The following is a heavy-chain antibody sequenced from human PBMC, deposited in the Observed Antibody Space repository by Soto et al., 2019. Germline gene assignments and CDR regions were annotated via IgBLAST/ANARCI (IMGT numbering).Heavy chain of an antibody. V-gene: IGHV3-23*01. Sequence: EVQLLESGGGLIQPGGSLRLSCAASGFSFSSYAMSWVRQAPGQGLEWVSGISGSGGPTNYADSVKGRFTISRDNSEKTLYLQMNSLRAEDTAVYYCAKDRGYSGYDNWFDSWGQGTLVTVSS. CDR3: AKDRGYSGYDNWFDS. J-gene: IGHJ5*01. D-gene: IGHD5-12*01. CDR1: GFSFSSYA. CDR2: ISGSGGPT.